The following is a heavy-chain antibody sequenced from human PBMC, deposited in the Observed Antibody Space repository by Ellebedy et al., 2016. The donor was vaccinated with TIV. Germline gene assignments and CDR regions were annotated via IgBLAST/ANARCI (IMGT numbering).Heavy chain of an antibody. CDR3: ARDWSYAIDS. CDR1: GFPFSHYS. J-gene: IGHJ4*02. D-gene: IGHD1-1*01. Sequence: PGGSLRLSCAASGFPFSHYSMNWVRQAPGKGLEWVAYLATTTTTIFYADSVKGRFTISRDNAKNSLYLLMNSLRAEDTAVYYCARDWSYAIDSWGQGTLVTVSS. CDR2: LATTTTTI. V-gene: IGHV3-48*01.